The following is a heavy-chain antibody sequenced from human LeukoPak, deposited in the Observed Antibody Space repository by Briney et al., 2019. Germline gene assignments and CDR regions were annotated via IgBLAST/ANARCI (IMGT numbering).Heavy chain of an antibody. CDR3: AKGSYGYDDDAFDI. D-gene: IGHD5-18*01. V-gene: IGHV3-23*01. J-gene: IGHJ3*02. CDR2: ISGSGGRT. CDR1: GFTFSSYT. Sequence: GGSLRLSCAASGFTFSSYTMSWVHQAPGKGLEWVSGISGSGGRTYYADSVKGRFTISRDNSKNTLHLQINSLRAEDTAVYYCAKGSYGYDDDAFDIWGQGTMVTVSS.